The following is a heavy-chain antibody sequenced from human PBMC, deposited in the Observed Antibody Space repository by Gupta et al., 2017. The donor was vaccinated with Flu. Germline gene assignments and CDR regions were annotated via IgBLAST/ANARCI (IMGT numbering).Heavy chain of an antibody. CDR1: GFPFCNYG. D-gene: IGHD1-7*01. Sequence: QVQLVDSGGVVVQPGRSLRLSCTASGFPFCNYGMLWVRQTPVKGREWVAVISDDGSNEWYADSVRGRFTISRDNSKNTLFLQMNSLRPEDTAVYYCAKGGRHNWNYDGDYWGQGTLVTVSS. CDR2: ISDDGSNE. J-gene: IGHJ4*02. CDR3: AKGGRHNWNYDGDY. V-gene: IGHV3-30*18.